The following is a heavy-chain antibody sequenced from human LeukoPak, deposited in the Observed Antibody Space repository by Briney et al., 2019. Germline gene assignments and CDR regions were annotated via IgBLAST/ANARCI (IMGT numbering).Heavy chain of an antibody. CDR2: IYSGGST. J-gene: IGHJ4*02. D-gene: IGHD6-19*01. V-gene: IGHV3-53*01. Sequence: PGESLRLSCAASGFTVSNNCMSWVRQAPGKGLEWVSVIYSGGSTYYADSVKGRFTISRDNSKNTLYLQMNNLRAEDTAVYYCARGLRYSTGWWYFDCWGQGTLVTVSS. CDR3: ARGLRYSTGWWYFDC. CDR1: GFTVSNNC.